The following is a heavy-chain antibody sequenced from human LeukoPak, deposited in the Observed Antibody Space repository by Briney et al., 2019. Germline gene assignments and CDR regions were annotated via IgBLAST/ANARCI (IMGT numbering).Heavy chain of an antibody. Sequence: ASVKVSCKASGYTLTSYDINWVRQATGQGLEWMGWMNPNSGNTGYAQKFQGRVTMTRNTSISTAYMELSSLRSEDTAVYYCARVRIAARGWFDPWGQGTLVTVS. D-gene: IGHD6-13*01. V-gene: IGHV1-8*01. CDR1: GYTLTSYD. J-gene: IGHJ5*02. CDR3: ARVRIAARGWFDP. CDR2: MNPNSGNT.